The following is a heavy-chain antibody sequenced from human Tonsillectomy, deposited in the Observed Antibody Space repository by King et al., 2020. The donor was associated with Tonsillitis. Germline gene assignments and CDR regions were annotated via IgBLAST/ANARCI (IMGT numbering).Heavy chain of an antibody. CDR1: GFTFSGYG. V-gene: IGHV3-30*18. CDR3: AKGAPSGYSYGYAAFDI. D-gene: IGHD5-18*01. CDR2: ISYDGSKK. Sequence: VQLVESGGGVVQPGRSLRLSCAASGFTFSGYGMHWVRQAPGKGLEWVAVISYDGSKKYYAHSVKGRFTISRDNSKNTLYLQMNILGAEDTAVYSCAKGAPSGYSYGYAAFDIWGQGTMVTVSS. J-gene: IGHJ3*02.